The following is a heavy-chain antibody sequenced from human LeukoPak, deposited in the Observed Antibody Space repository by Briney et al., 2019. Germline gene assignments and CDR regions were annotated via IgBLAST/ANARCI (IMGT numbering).Heavy chain of an antibody. CDR1: GYTFTSYG. D-gene: IGHD1-26*01. Sequence: VASVKVSCKASGYTFTSYGISWVRQAPGQGLEWMGWISAYNGNTNYAQKLQGRVTMTTDTSTSTAYMELRSLRSDDTAVYYCARETVGAMVSKHFQHWGQGTLVTVSS. CDR3: ARETVGAMVSKHFQH. V-gene: IGHV1-18*01. CDR2: ISAYNGNT. J-gene: IGHJ1*01.